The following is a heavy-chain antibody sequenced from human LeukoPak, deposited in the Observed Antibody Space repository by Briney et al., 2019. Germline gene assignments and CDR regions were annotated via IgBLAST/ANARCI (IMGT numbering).Heavy chain of an antibody. D-gene: IGHD6-13*01. Sequence: PSETLSLTCTVSGGSISSYYWSWIRQPPGKGLEWIGTIYYSGSTYYNPSLKSRVTISVDTSKNLFSLKLSSVTAADTALYYCARHRIAAADDAFEIWGQGTMVTVSS. CDR2: IYYSGST. V-gene: IGHV4-59*04. CDR3: ARHRIAAADDAFEI. CDR1: GGSISSYY. J-gene: IGHJ3*02.